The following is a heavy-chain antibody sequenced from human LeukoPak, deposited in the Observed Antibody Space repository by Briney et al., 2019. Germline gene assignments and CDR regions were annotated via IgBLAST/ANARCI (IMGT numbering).Heavy chain of an antibody. D-gene: IGHD5-18*01. V-gene: IGHV3-64*01. Sequence: GGSLRLSCAASGFTFSSYAMHWVRQAPGKGLEYVSAISSNGGSTYYANSVKGRFTISRDNSKNTLYLQMGSLRAEDMAVYYCARGGYSLGSVGDSWGQGTLVTVSS. CDR1: GFTFSSYA. J-gene: IGHJ4*02. CDR2: ISSNGGST. CDR3: ARGGYSLGSVGDS.